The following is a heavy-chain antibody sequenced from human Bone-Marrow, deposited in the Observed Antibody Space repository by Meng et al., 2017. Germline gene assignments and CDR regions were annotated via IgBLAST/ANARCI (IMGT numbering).Heavy chain of an antibody. D-gene: IGHD1-26*01. CDR2: INHSGST. Sequence: QGELQEGGGGLLIPLGPLSPTRAVYWGVFSGYYWSWIRQPPGKGLEWIGEINHSGSTNYNPSLKSRVTISVDTSKNQFSLKLSSVTAADTAVYYCARGYGIVGANLGLYYFDYWGQGTLVTVSS. V-gene: IGHV4-34*01. CDR3: ARGYGIVGANLGLYYFDY. CDR1: WGVFSGYY. J-gene: IGHJ4*02.